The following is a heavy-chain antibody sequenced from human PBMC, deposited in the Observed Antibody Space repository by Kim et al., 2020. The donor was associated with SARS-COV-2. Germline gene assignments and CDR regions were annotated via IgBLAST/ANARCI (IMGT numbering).Heavy chain of an antibody. CDR3: ATVGSSWVGTRSWFDP. CDR1: GYTLTELS. J-gene: IGHJ5*02. V-gene: IGHV1-24*01. D-gene: IGHD3-10*01. CDR2: VDPEDGET. Sequence: ASVKVSCKVSGYTLTELSMHWVRQAPGTGLEWMGGVDPEDGETIYAQKFQGRVTMTEDTSTDTAYMELSSLRSEDTAVYYCATVGSSWVGTRSWFDPWSQRTLVTVSS.